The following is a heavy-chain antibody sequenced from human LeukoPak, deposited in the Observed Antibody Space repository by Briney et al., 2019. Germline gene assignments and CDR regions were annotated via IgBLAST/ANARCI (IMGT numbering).Heavy chain of an antibody. Sequence: GGSLRLSCAASGFTFSSYWMTWVRQAPGKGLEWVANIREDGGEIYYVDSVKGRFTISRDNSKNSLYLQMNSLRAEDTAVYYYATGVYYFDYWGQGTLVTVSS. V-gene: IGHV3-7*01. CDR3: ATGVYYFDY. J-gene: IGHJ4*02. CDR1: GFTFSSYW. D-gene: IGHD3-10*01. CDR2: IREDGGEI.